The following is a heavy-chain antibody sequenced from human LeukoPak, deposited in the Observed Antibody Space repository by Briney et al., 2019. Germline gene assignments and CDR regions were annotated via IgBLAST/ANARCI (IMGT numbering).Heavy chain of an antibody. CDR3: VRGVGGSSYLDY. CDR2: IKSDGSWT. Sequence: PGGSLRLTSAASGFTFSDPWMHRVRQVPGKGLVWVSRIKSDGSWTNDADSVKGRFTISRDNAENTLYLQMNSLRVEDTAVYYCVRGVGGSSYLDYWGQGALVTVSS. CDR1: GFTFSDPW. D-gene: IGHD3-16*01. V-gene: IGHV3-74*01. J-gene: IGHJ4*02.